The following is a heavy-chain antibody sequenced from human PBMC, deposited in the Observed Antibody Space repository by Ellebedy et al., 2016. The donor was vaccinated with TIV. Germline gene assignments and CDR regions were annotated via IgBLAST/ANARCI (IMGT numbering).Heavy chain of an antibody. J-gene: IGHJ5*02. CDR1: GGSISGNY. D-gene: IGHD3-3*02. CDR3: VRDILRGMNWFDP. CDR2: IYYSGST. Sequence: GSLRLSCTVSGGSISGNYWSWIRQPPGKAPEWIGCIYYSGSTNYNPSLKSRVTISVDTSKNQFSLKLNSVTAADTAMYYCVRDILRGMNWFDPWGQGTLVTVSS. V-gene: IGHV4-59*12.